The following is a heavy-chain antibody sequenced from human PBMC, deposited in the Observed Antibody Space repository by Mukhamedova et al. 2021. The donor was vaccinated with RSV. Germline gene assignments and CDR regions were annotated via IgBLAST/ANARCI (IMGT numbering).Heavy chain of an antibody. CDR2: IYPGDSDT. Sequence: EYMGIIYPGDSDTRYSPSFQGQVTISADKSISAAYLQWNALKASDTAIYYCARHRRAYSASWVLRFFVAFDMWGQGTMVIVSS. J-gene: IGHJ3*02. D-gene: IGHD6-13*01. CDR3: ARHRRAYSASWVLRFFVAFDM. V-gene: IGHV5-51*01.